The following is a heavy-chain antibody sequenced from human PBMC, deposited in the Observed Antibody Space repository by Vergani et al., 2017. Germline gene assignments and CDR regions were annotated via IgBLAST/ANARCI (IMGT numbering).Heavy chain of an antibody. Sequence: QVQLQESGPGLVKPSETLSLTCTVSGDSISAYYWSWIRQPPGKGLEWIGYIHYTGSTNYNPSLKSRVTISLDTSKNQFSLRLSSVTAADTAVYYYTGDTHSWQRADYWGQGTLVTVSS. CDR1: GDSISAYY. CDR3: TGDTHSWQRADY. V-gene: IGHV4-59*01. J-gene: IGHJ4*02. D-gene: IGHD6-13*01. CDR2: IHYTGST.